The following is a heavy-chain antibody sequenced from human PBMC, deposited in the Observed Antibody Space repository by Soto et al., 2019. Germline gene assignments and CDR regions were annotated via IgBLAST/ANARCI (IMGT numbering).Heavy chain of an antibody. D-gene: IGHD5-12*01. Sequence: GGSLRLSCAASGFTFDDYAMNWVRQAPGKGLEWVSGINWNSGSIGYGDSVKGRFTISRDNAKKYLHLQMNSLSAEDTASYYCEEADSGNCYRGHFDYWGQGTLVTVSS. J-gene: IGHJ4*02. CDR3: EEADSGNCYRGHFDY. CDR1: GFTFDDYA. V-gene: IGHV3-9*01. CDR2: INWNSGSI.